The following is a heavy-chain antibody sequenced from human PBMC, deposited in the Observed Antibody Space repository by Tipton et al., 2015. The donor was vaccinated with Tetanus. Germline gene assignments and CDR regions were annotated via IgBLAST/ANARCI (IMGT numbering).Heavy chain of an antibody. CDR1: GFIFRSYA. CDR3: ARSGPGGGGNSFLDY. CDR2: VWYDGSYK. D-gene: IGHD4-23*01. Sequence: SGFIFRSYAMDWVRQAPGKGLEWVAVVWYDGSYKYYADSVKGRFIITRDNSKNTLDLQRNSLRAEDTAVYYCARSGPGGGGNSFLDYWGQGTLVTVSS. V-gene: IGHV3-33*01. J-gene: IGHJ4*02.